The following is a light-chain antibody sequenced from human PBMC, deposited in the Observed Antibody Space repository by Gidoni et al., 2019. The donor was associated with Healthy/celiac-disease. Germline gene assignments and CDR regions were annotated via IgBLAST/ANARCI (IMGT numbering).Light chain of an antibody. V-gene: IGKV1D-13*01. CDR2: DAS. CDR1: QGISSA. J-gene: IGKJ3*01. Sequence: AIQLTQSPPTLSASVGDRVTITCRASQGISSALAWYQQKPGKAPKLLIYDASSLETGVPSRFSGSGSGTDFTLTISSLEPEDFAAYYCQQFSNYLFTFGPGTKVDIK. CDR3: QQFSNYLFT.